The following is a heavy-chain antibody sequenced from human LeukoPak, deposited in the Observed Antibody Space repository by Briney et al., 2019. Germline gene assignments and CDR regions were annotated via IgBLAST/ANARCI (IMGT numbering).Heavy chain of an antibody. CDR1: GYTFTGYY. Sequence: ASVKVSCKASGYTFTGYYMHWVRQAPGQGLEWMGWIIPNSGSTNYAQKFQGRVTMTRDTSISTAYMELSRLRSDDTAVYYCARDTLYYYGSGSYYPDYWGQGTLVTVSS. CDR3: ARDTLYYYGSGSYYPDY. CDR2: IIPNSGST. V-gene: IGHV1-2*02. J-gene: IGHJ4*02. D-gene: IGHD3-10*01.